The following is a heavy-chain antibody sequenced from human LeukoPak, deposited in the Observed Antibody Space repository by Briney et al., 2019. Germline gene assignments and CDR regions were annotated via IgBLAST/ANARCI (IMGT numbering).Heavy chain of an antibody. CDR2: TNPNSGGT. Sequence: GASVKVSCKASGYTFTGYYMHWVRQAPGQGLEGMGWTNPNSGGTNYAQKFQGRVTMTRDTSISTSYMALSRLRSDDTAVYYCARADVLWFGKLVAYWGQGPLVTASS. J-gene: IGHJ4*02. V-gene: IGHV1-2*02. CDR3: ARADVLWFGKLVAY. D-gene: IGHD3-10*01. CDR1: GYTFTGYY.